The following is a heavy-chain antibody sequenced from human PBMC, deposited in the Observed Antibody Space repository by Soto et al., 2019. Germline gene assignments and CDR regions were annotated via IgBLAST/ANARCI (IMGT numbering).Heavy chain of an antibody. D-gene: IGHD6-19*01. J-gene: IGHJ5*02. Sequence: SVKVSCKASGGTFSSYAISWVRQAPGQGLEWMGGIIPIFGTANYAQKFQGRVTITADESTSTAYMELSSLRSEDTAVYYCERDFSFGSGGWFDPWGQGNLVTV. CDR3: ERDFSFGSGGWFDP. V-gene: IGHV1-69*13. CDR1: GGTFSSYA. CDR2: IIPIFGTA.